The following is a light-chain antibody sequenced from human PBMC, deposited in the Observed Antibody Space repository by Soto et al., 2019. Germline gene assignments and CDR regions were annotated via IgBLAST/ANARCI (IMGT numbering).Light chain of an antibody. V-gene: IGKV3D-15*01. CDR1: QSVGSN. CDR3: QHCDNWSA. Sequence: EIVMTQSTATLSVSPGERATLSCRASQSVGSNLGWYQQKPGQAPRPLIYGASTRATGIPDRFSGSGSGTDFTLTISSLQSEDFAVYYCQHCDNWSAFGQGTRLEIK. J-gene: IGKJ5*01. CDR2: GAS.